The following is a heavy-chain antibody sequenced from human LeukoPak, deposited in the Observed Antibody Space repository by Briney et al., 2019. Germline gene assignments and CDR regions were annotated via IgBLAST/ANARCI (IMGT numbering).Heavy chain of an antibody. CDR2: INTNTGNP. CDR3: ARDLGPRYFDY. J-gene: IGHJ4*02. V-gene: IGHV7-4-1*02. CDR1: GYAFDRYA. Sequence: ASVKVSCKASGYAFDRYAMDWVRQAPGQGLEWMGWINTNTGNPTYAQDFTGRFVFSLDTSVSTAYLQISSLKAEDTAVYYCARDLGPRYFDYWGQGTLVTVSS.